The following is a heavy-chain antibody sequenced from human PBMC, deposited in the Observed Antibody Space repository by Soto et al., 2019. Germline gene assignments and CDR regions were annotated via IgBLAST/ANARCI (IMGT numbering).Heavy chain of an antibody. V-gene: IGHV4-4*07. CDR2: MYGSGST. CDR1: GESISTYY. Sequence: SETLSLTCTVSGESISTYYWSWIRQPAGKELEWIGRMYGSGSTNYSPFLKSRVAMSVDTSKNQFSLKLNSVTAADTAVYYCARVLLERRHYFGMDVWGQGTTVTVS. D-gene: IGHD1-1*01. CDR3: ARVLLERRHYFGMDV. J-gene: IGHJ6*02.